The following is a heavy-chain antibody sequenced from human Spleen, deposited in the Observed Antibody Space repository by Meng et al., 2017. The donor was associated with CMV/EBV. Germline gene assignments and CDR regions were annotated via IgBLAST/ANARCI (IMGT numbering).Heavy chain of an antibody. J-gene: IGHJ4*02. V-gene: IGHV1-18*01. D-gene: IGHD3/OR15-3a*01. CDR2: IHSFNGDT. CDR3: ARALYYDFWSSPYDY. CDR1: GYSFATYG. Sequence: SGYSFATYGFSWVRQGPGQALEWMGWIHSFNGDTRYARQVQGRVTLTTDTSTNTAYMELRSLRSDDTAVYFCARALYYDFWSSPYDYWGQGTLVTVSS.